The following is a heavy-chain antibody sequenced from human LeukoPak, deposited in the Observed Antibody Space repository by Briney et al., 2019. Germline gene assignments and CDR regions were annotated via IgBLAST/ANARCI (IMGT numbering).Heavy chain of an antibody. CDR1: GYTFTSYG. CDR3: ARDLCGGDCYTNFDI. Sequence: ASVKVSCKASGYTFTSYGISWVRQAPGQGLEWMGWISAYNGNTNYAQKLQGRVTMTTDTSTSTAHMELRSLRSDDTAVYYCARDLCGGDCYTNFDIWGQGTMVTVSS. J-gene: IGHJ3*02. D-gene: IGHD2-21*02. V-gene: IGHV1-18*01. CDR2: ISAYNGNT.